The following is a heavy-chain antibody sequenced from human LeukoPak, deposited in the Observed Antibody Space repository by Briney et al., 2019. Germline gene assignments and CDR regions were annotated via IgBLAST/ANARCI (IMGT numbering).Heavy chain of an antibody. J-gene: IGHJ4*02. CDR2: VNPNSGHT. Sequence: AASVKVSCKASGYTFTSYDVNWVRQATGQGLEWMGWVNPNSGHTGYAQKFQGRVTMTTNTSISTAYMELSSLRSEDTAVYYCARGAPGSYCGGGSCPYFDYWGQGTLVSVSS. CDR1: GYTFTSYD. D-gene: IGHD2-15*01. V-gene: IGHV1-8*01. CDR3: ARGAPGSYCGGGSCPYFDY.